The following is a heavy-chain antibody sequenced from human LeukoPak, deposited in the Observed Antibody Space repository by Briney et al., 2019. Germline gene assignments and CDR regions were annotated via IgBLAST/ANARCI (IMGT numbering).Heavy chain of an antibody. CDR3: ARVRCSGGYCYWNEGFDP. D-gene: IGHD2-15*01. V-gene: IGHV4-59*08. CDR1: GGSISSYY. CDR2: IYYSGST. J-gene: IGHJ5*02. Sequence: SETLSLTCTVSGGSISSYYWSWIRQPPGKGLEWIGYIYYSGSTNYNPSLKSRVTISVDTSRNQFSLKLNSVTAADTAVYYCARVRCSGGYCYWNEGFDPWGQGTLVTVSS.